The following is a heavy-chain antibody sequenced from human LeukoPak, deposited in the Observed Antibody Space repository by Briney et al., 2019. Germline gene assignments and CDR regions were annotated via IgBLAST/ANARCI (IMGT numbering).Heavy chain of an antibody. V-gene: IGHV3-33*03. CDR3: AKIYTTTWLVDY. CDR2: IWYDGSNK. CDR1: GFTFSSYG. D-gene: IGHD6-13*01. Sequence: GRSLRLSCAASGFTFSSYGMHWVRQAPGKGLEWVAVIWYDGSNKYYADSVKGRFTISRDNSKNTLYLQMNSLRAEDTAVYYCAKIYTTTWLVDYWGQGTLVTVSS. J-gene: IGHJ4*02.